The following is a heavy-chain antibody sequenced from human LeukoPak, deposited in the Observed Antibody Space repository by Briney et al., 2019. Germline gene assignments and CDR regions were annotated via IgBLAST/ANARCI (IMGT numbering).Heavy chain of an antibody. J-gene: IGHJ4*02. CDR3: ARLSGLLWFGELLLFDY. D-gene: IGHD3-10*01. CDR2: IYHSGST. Sequence: SETLSLTCTVSGYSISSGYCWGWIRQPPGKGLEWIGSIYHSGSTYYNPSLKSRVTISVDTSKNQFSLKLSSVTAADTAVYYCARLSGLLWFGELLLFDYWGQGTLVTVSS. CDR1: GYSISSGYC. V-gene: IGHV4-38-2*02.